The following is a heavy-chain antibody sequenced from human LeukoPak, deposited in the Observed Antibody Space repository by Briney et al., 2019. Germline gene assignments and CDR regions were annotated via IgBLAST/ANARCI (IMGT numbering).Heavy chain of an antibody. V-gene: IGHV3-30*18. CDR2: MSYGGQNE. CDR3: AKDPMVRGVINGMDV. J-gene: IGHJ6*02. CDR1: GLTFSGYD. D-gene: IGHD3-10*01. Sequence: GGSLRLSCAASGLTFSGYDMHWVRQAPGKGPEWVAVMSYGGQNERYADSVKGRFTISRDNSQNTLYLQMNSLRPDDTAVYYCAKDPMVRGVINGMDVWGQGTTVIVSS.